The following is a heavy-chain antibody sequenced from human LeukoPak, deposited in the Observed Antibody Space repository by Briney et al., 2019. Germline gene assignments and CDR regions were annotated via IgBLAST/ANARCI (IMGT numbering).Heavy chain of an antibody. D-gene: IGHD3-22*01. Sequence: ASVKVSCKASGYTFTSYGISWVRQAPGQGLEWMRWISAYNGNTNYAQKLRGRVTMTTDTSTSTAYMELRSLRSDDTAVYYCARQRYYYYDSSGFVSHAFDIWGQGTMVTVSS. CDR3: ARQRYYYYDSSGFVSHAFDI. J-gene: IGHJ3*02. CDR1: GYTFTSYG. V-gene: IGHV1-18*01. CDR2: ISAYNGNT.